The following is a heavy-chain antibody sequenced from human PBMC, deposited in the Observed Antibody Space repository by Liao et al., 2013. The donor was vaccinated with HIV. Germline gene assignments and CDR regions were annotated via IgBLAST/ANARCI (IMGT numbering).Heavy chain of an antibody. CDR1: GGSIDSGEFY. CDR3: ARDVVNWFDP. CDR2: IYYSGST. V-gene: IGHV4-30-4*08. J-gene: IGHJ5*02. D-gene: IGHD2-15*01. Sequence: QVQLQESGPGLVKPSQTLSLTCSVSGGSIDSGEFYWSWIRQSPEKGLEWIGYIYYSGSTNYNPSLKSRVTISLDTSKHQFSLRLSSVTATDTAVYYCARDVVNWFDPWGQGTLVTVSS.